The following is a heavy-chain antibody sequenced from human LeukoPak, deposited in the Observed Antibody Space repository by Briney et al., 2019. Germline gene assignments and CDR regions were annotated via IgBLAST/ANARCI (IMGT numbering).Heavy chain of an antibody. CDR3: RASRDDDFWSGYYTLDY. CDR2: IKSKTDGGTT. J-gene: IGHJ4*02. Sequence: GGSLRLSCAASGFTFSNAWMSWVRQAPRKGLEWVGRIKSKTDGGTTDYAAPVKGRFTISRDDSKNTLYLQMNSLKTEDTAVYYCRASRDDDFWSGYYTLDYWVQGTLVTVSS. V-gene: IGHV3-15*01. D-gene: IGHD3-3*01. CDR1: GFTFSNAW.